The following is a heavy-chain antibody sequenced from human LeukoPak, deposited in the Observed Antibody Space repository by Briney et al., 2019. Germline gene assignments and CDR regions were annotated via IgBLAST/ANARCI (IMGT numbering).Heavy chain of an antibody. V-gene: IGHV1-46*01. CDR1: GYTFTSYY. J-gene: IGHJ6*03. Sequence: ASVKVSCKASGYTFTSYYMHWVRQAPGQGLEWMGIINPSGGSTSYAQKFQGRVTMTRDMSTSTVYMELSSLRSEDTAVYYCARDLTIFRFPHHYYYYYMDVWGKGTTVTVSS. CDR2: INPSGGST. CDR3: ARDLTIFRFPHHYYYYYMDV. D-gene: IGHD3-3*01.